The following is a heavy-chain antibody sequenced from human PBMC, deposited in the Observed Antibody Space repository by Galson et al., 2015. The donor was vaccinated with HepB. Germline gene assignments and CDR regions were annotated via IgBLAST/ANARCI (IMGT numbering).Heavy chain of an antibody. Sequence: SLRLSCAASGFTFSSYAMHWVRQAPGKGLEWVAVVSYDGRDKYYADSVKGRFTIPKDNSKNTLYLQMSSLRPEDTAVYFCARDMYSDGRNLGGGDYWGQGTLVTVSS. CDR2: VSYDGRDK. V-gene: IGHV3-30*04. D-gene: IGHD1-14*01. CDR1: GFTFSSYA. J-gene: IGHJ4*02. CDR3: ARDMYSDGRNLGGGDY.